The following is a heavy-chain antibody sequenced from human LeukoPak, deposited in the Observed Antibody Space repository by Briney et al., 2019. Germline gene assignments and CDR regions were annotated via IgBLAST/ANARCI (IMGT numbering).Heavy chain of an antibody. Sequence: GASVKVSCKASGYTFTGYYMHWVRQAPGQGLEWMGWINPNSGGTNYAQKFQGRVTMTRDTSISTAYMELGRLRSDHTAVYYCARVRGYGSGSYYILGWFDPWGQGTLVTVSS. CDR2: INPNSGGT. V-gene: IGHV1-2*02. CDR1: GYTFTGYY. CDR3: ARVRGYGSGSYYILGWFDP. J-gene: IGHJ5*02. D-gene: IGHD3-10*01.